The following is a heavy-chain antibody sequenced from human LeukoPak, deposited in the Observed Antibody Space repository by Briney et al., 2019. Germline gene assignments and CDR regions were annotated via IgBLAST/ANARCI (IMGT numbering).Heavy chain of an antibody. V-gene: IGHV4-59*01. CDR2: IYYRGST. J-gene: IGHJ4*02. CDR1: GGSISSFY. CDR3: ARDNGSRDFDY. D-gene: IGHD3-10*01. Sequence: SESLSLTCTVSGGSISSFYWSWIRQPPGKGLEWIGYIYYRGSTNYNPSLKSRVTISVDTSKNQFSLKLSSVTAADTAVYYCARDNGSRDFDYWGQGTLVTVSS.